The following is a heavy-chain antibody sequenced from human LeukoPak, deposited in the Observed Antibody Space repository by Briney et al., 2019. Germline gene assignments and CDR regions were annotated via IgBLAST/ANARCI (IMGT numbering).Heavy chain of an antibody. D-gene: IGHD3-10*01. V-gene: IGHV5-51*01. Sequence: GESLKISCKGSGYSFTTYWIGWVRQMPGKGLEWMGIIYPGDSDTRYSPSFQGLVTNSADKSISTAYLQWSSLKASDTAMYYCARRGGLYGSGSYRFDPWGQGTLVTVSS. CDR3: ARRGGLYGSGSYRFDP. CDR1: GYSFTTYW. J-gene: IGHJ5*02. CDR2: IYPGDSDT.